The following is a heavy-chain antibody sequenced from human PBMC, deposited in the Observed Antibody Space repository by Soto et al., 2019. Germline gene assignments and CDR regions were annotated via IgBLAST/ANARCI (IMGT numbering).Heavy chain of an antibody. CDR1: GYIFIHCF. V-gene: IGHV1-46*01. Sequence: QVQLVQSGAEMKQPGASVKLSCQASGYIFIHCFMHWVRQAPGQGLEWMGGINASSGTTPYAQKFQGRVTGTRDTSTSTVYMELSSLGSGDTAMYYCARSLGETTSLVAYWGQGSLVTVSA. CDR3: ARSLGETTSLVAY. D-gene: IGHD1-26*01. J-gene: IGHJ4*02. CDR2: INASSGTT.